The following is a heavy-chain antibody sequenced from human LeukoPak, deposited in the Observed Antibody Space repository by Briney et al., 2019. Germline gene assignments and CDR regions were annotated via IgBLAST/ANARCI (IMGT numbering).Heavy chain of an antibody. Sequence: SETLSLTCTVSGCFVSSTDYYWGWVRQPPGKGLEWIGYISYSGRSYYTPSLKSRVTITVDTSKNQFSLNLNSVTAADTAVYYCTRSHGGYWGQGTLVTVSS. V-gene: IGHV4-39*01. CDR1: GCFVSSTDYY. J-gene: IGHJ4*02. CDR3: TRSHGGY. CDR2: ISYSGRS. D-gene: IGHD3-10*01.